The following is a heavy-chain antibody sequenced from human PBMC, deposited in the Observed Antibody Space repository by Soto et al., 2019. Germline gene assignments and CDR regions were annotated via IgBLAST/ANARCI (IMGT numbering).Heavy chain of an antibody. J-gene: IGHJ3*01. Sequence: EVQVVESGGGLVQPGGSLRLSCATSKFTFSAYAMTWVPQAPGEGLEWVSSISGSGGGTSYADSVKGRFSISRDNSKNTLYLRMNSLRVEDTAVYYCTRDPNGDHIGAFDFWGQGIVVTVSS. D-gene: IGHD4-17*01. CDR1: KFTFSAYA. CDR2: ISGSGGGT. CDR3: TRDPNGDHIGAFDF. V-gene: IGHV3-23*04.